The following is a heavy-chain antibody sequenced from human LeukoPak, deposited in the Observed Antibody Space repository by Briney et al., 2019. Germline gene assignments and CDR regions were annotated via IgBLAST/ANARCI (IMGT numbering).Heavy chain of an antibody. CDR1: GFTFSSYG. D-gene: IGHD4-23*01. V-gene: IGHV3-30*02. Sequence: GGSLRLSCAASGFTFSSYGMHWVRQAPGKGLEWVAFIRYDGSNKYYADSVKGRFTISRDNSKNTLYLQMNSLRAEDTAVYYCVKDRRLTVVTDGHAFDIWGQGTMVTVSS. CDR3: VKDRRLTVVTDGHAFDI. CDR2: IRYDGSNK. J-gene: IGHJ3*02.